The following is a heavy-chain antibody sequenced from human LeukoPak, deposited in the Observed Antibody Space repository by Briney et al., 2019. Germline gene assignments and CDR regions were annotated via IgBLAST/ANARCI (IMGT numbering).Heavy chain of an antibody. V-gene: IGHV4-4*09. Sequence: SETLSLTCTVSGGSISSYYWSWIRQPPGKGLEWIGYIYTSGSTKYNPSLKSRVTISVDTSKNQFSLKLSSVTAADTAVYYCARLSGYSGYGVDYRGQGTLVTVSS. CDR1: GGSISSYY. CDR2: IYTSGST. CDR3: ARLSGYSGYGVDY. J-gene: IGHJ4*02. D-gene: IGHD5-12*01.